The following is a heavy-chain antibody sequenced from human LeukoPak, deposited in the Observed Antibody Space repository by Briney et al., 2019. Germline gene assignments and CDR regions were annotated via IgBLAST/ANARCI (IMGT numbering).Heavy chain of an antibody. CDR2: ISSSSSYI. J-gene: IGHJ4*02. CDR1: GSTFSSYS. V-gene: IGHV3-21*01. CDR3: ARAVAVAGTSDY. D-gene: IGHD6-19*01. Sequence: GGSLRLSCAASGSTFSSYSMNWVRQAPGKGLEWVSSISSSSSYIYYADSVKGRFTISRDNAKNSLYLQMNSLRAEDTAVYYCARAVAVAGTSDYWGQGTLVTVSS.